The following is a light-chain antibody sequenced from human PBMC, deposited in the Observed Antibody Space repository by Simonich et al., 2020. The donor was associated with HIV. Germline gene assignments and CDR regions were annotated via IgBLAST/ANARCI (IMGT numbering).Light chain of an antibody. CDR3: QQYSNWPPT. Sequence: EIVMTQFLATLSVSPGERATLSCMTSQSISNNLAWYQQKPGQAPRLLTNGASTRATGIPARFSGSGSGTEFTLTISSMQSEDFAVYYCQQYSNWPPTFGQGTKVEIK. CDR1: QSISNN. J-gene: IGKJ1*01. CDR2: GAS. V-gene: IGKV3-15*01.